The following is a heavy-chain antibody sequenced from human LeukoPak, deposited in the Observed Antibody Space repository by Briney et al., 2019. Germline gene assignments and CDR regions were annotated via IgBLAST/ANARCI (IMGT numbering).Heavy chain of an antibody. CDR2: ISAYNGNT. Sequence: ASVKVSCKASGYTFTSYGISWVRQAPGQGLEWMGWISAYNGNTNYAQKLQGRVTMTTDTSTSTAYMELRSLRSDDTAVYYCARDLGRSGWGTWSYYYYYYMDVWGKGTTVTVSS. V-gene: IGHV1-18*01. CDR1: GYTFTSYG. D-gene: IGHD6-19*01. J-gene: IGHJ6*03. CDR3: ARDLGRSGWGTWSYYYYYYMDV.